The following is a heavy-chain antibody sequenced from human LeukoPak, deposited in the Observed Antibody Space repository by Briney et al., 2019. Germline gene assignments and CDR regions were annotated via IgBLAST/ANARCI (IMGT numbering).Heavy chain of an antibody. V-gene: IGHV4-4*07. D-gene: IGHD3-3*01. CDR3: ARNPSTDFWSGYPLWFDP. CDR1: GGSISSYY. CDR2: IYTSGST. Sequence: PSETLSLTCTVSGGSISSYYWSWIRQPAGKGLEWIGRIYTSGSTNYNPSLKSRVTMSVDTPKNQFSLKLSSVTAADTAVYYCARNPSTDFWSGYPLWFDPWGQGTLVTVSS. J-gene: IGHJ5*02.